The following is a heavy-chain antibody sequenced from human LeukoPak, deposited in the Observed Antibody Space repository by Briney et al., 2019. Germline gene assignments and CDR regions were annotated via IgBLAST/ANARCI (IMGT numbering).Heavy chain of an antibody. J-gene: IGHJ5*02. CDR1: GFSLSAPQVA. V-gene: IGHV2-5*02. Sequence: GPTLVNPTQTLTLTCTFSGFSLSAPQVAVGWIRQPPGKAPEFLALTYWGDDKRFSSSLRSRLTITSDASKNQVVLTVANLDPVDTATYYCAHKPAQKNYFDPWGQGTLVTVSS. CDR3: AHKPAQKNYFDP. CDR2: TYWGDDK. D-gene: IGHD1-7*01.